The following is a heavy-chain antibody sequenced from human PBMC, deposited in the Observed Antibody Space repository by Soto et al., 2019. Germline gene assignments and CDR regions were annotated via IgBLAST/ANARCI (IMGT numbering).Heavy chain of an antibody. CDR3: ARDHGGSYQADSFDP. J-gene: IGHJ5*02. Sequence: QVQLVQSGVEVKKPGASVKVSCKASGYTFSTYGISWVLQAPGQGLEWMGWISPYDGDTNYGDRLQGRVTMSTDPSATTAYMELRSLGSDDTAMYYCARDHGGSYQADSFDPWGQGTLVIVSS. D-gene: IGHD1-26*01. V-gene: IGHV1-18*01. CDR1: GYTFSTYG. CDR2: ISPYDGDT.